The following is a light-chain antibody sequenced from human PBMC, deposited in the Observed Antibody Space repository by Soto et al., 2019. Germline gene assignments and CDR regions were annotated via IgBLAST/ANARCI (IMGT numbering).Light chain of an antibody. CDR2: GAS. CDR3: QQYDRPPRT. V-gene: IGKV3-20*01. J-gene: IGKJ1*01. Sequence: EIVLTPSPGTLSLSPLERATLSCRASQTFTTSSLAWYQQKPGQAPRLLISGASNRATGIPDRFSGSGSGTDFTLTISRLEPEDFAVYYCQQYDRPPRTFGQGTKVDIK. CDR1: QTFTTSS.